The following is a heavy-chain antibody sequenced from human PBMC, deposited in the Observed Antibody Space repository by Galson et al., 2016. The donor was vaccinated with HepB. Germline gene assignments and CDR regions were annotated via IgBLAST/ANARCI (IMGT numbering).Heavy chain of an antibody. Sequence: SVKVSCKVSGYTLTELSMHWVRQAPGKGLEWMGGFDPADGERMYAEKFQGRVTMTEDTSTDTASMDLSSLRSEDTAVYYCAVVMVDFELDAFDFWGQGTMVTVSS. CDR2: FDPADGER. CDR1: GYTLTELS. D-gene: IGHD2-15*01. CDR3: AVVMVDFELDAFDF. J-gene: IGHJ3*01. V-gene: IGHV1-24*01.